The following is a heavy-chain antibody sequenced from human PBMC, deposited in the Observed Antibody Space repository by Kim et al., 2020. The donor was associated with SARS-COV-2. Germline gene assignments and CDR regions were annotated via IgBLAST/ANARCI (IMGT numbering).Heavy chain of an antibody. D-gene: IGHD3-10*01. CDR1: GYSFTSYW. CDR2: IYPGESDT. CDR3: ARQIGGSGSYYSPYYYGMDV. J-gene: IGHJ6*02. Sequence: GESLKISCKGSGYSFTSYWIGWVRQMPGKGLEWMGIIYPGESDTRYSPSFQGQVTISADKSISTAYLQWSSLKASDTAMHYCARQIGGSGSYYSPYYYGMDVWGQGTTVTVSS. V-gene: IGHV5-51*01.